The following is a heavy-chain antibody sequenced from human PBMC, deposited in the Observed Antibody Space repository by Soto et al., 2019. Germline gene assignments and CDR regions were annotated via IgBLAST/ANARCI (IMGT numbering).Heavy chain of an antibody. CDR3: ASSGPGGYIDY. Sequence: QTLSVTGAISGERVSSNSAAWNWIRHSPSRGLEWLLRRYYRSKWYNHYAVSLKSRITVNPDTSKNQFSLQLNSVTPADTAVDYCASSGPGGYIDYWGQGTLVTVYS. CDR1: GERVSSNSAA. V-gene: IGHV6-1*01. CDR2: RYYRSKWYN. J-gene: IGHJ4*02. D-gene: IGHD3-22*01.